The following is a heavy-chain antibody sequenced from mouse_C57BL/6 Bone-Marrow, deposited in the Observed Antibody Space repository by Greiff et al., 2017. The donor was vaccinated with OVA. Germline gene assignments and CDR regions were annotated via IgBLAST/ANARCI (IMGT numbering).Heavy chain of an antibody. CDR3: TILYYGSSYGDFDD. CDR2: IDPEDGDT. D-gene: IGHD1-1*01. J-gene: IGHJ1*03. Sequence: VQLQQSGAELVRPGASVKLSCTASGFNIKDYYMHWVKQRPEQGLEWIGRIDPEDGDTKYAPKFQGKATLTADTSSNTAYLQLSSLTSEDTAVDYCTILYYGSSYGDFDDWGTGTTVTVSS. CDR1: GFNIKDYY. V-gene: IGHV14-1*01.